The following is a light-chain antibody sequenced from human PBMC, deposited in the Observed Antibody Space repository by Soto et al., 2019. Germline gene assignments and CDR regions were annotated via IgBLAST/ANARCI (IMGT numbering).Light chain of an antibody. CDR3: CSYTGGSSWV. J-gene: IGLJ3*02. CDR1: SSDVGTYNF. Sequence: QSALTQPASVSGSPGQSITISCTGTSSDVGTYNFVSWYQQHPRKVPKLVIYEVSNRPSGVPNRFFGSKSGHRASLTISGLQAEDEADYYCCSYTGGSSWVFGGGTKLTVL. V-gene: IGLV2-14*01. CDR2: EVS.